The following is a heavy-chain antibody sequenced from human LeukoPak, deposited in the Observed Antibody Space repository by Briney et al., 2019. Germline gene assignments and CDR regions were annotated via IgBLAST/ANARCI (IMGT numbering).Heavy chain of an antibody. V-gene: IGHV5-51*01. CDR2: IYPGDSDT. CDR1: GYIFTSYW. D-gene: IGHD1-26*01. Sequence: GASLKISCKGSGYIFTSYWIAWVRPMPGKGLEWMGIIYPGDSDTRYSPSFQGQVTISADKSISTAYLQWSSLKASDTAMYYCARRSGSFQGDYNFDYWGQGTLVTVSS. CDR3: ARRSGSFQGDYNFDY. J-gene: IGHJ4*02.